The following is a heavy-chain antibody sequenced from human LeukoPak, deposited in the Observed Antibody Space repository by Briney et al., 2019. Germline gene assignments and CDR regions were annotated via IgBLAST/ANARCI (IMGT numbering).Heavy chain of an antibody. J-gene: IGHJ4*02. Sequence: SETLSLTCTVSGGSISSYYWSWIRQPPGKGLEWIGYIYYSGGTNYNPSLKSRVTISVDTSKNQFSLKLSSVTAADTAVYYCARDDYGGNIGYRGQGTLVTVSS. CDR3: ARDDYGGNIGY. D-gene: IGHD4-23*01. CDR2: IYYSGGT. V-gene: IGHV4-59*01. CDR1: GGSISSYY.